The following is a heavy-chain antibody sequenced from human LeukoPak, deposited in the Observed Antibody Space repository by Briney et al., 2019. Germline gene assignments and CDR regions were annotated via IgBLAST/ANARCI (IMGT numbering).Heavy chain of an antibody. CDR3: ARDYGYSYGYLDY. J-gene: IGHJ4*02. CDR1: GGTFSSYA. D-gene: IGHD5-18*01. CDR2: IIPILGIA. V-gene: IGHV1-69*04. Sequence: ASVKVSCKASGGTFSSYAISWVRQAPGQGLEWMGRIIPILGIAKYAQKFQGRVTITADKSTSTAYMELSSLRSEDTAVYHCARDYGYSYGYLDYWGQGTLVTVSS.